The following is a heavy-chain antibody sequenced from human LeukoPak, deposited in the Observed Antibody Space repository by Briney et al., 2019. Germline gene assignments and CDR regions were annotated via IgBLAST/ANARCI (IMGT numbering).Heavy chain of an antibody. CDR3: ARNQQLGGHSYYYYGMDV. J-gene: IGHJ6*02. CDR1: GFTSIAYA. CDR2: ISGGGMTT. Sequence: PGGSLRLSCVGSGFTSIAYALTWARQAPGKGLEWVSGISGGGMTTYYADSVRGRFTISRDNSKNTLYLQMNSLRADDTAIYYCARNQQLGGHSYYYYGMDVWGQGTTVTVSS. V-gene: IGHV3-23*01. D-gene: IGHD3-16*01.